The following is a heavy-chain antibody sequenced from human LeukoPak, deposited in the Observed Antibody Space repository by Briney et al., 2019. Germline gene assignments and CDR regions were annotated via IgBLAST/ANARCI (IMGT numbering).Heavy chain of an antibody. J-gene: IGHJ4*02. V-gene: IGHV1-69*06. CDR1: GGTFSSYA. CDR2: IIPIFGTA. Sequence: GASVKVSCKASGGTFSSYAISWVRQAPGQGLEWMGGIIPIFGTANYAQKFQGRVTITADKSTSTAYMELSRLRSDDTAVYYCARSKGSGIWGFDYWGQGTLVTVSS. CDR3: ARSKGSGIWGFDY. D-gene: IGHD3-10*01.